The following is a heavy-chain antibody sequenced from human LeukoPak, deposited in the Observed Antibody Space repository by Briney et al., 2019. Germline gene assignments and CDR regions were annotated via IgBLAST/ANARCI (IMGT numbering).Heavy chain of an antibody. J-gene: IGHJ4*01. CDR3: PRAKWFGVGRLRARFDY. CDR2: IYTSGST. Sequence: SQTLSLTCTVSGGSINSGSYYWSWIRQPAGKGLERIGRIYTSGSTNYNPSLKSRVTISVDTSKNQFSLKLSSVTAADTAVYYCPRAKWFGVGRLRARFDYWGHGTLVTVSS. D-gene: IGHD5-12*01. CDR1: GGSINSGSYY. V-gene: IGHV4-61*02.